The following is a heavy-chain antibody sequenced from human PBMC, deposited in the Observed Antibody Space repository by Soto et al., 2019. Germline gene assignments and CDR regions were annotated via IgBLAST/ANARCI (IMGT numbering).Heavy chain of an antibody. V-gene: IGHV4-30-4*01. D-gene: IGHD6-19*01. CDR1: GGSISSGDYY. CDR3: ARAVDGTVIDY. Sequence: SETQSLTCTVSGGSISSGDYYWSWIRQPPGKGLEWIGYIYYSGSTYYNPSLKSRVTISVDTSKNQFSLKLSSVTAADTAVYYCARAVDGTVIDYWGQGTLVTVS. J-gene: IGHJ4*02. CDR2: IYYSGST.